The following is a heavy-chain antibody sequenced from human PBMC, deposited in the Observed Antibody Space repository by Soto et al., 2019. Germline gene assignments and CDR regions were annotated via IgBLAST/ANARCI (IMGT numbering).Heavy chain of an antibody. CDR3: ARTGYYDSSANHHPPADLDY. V-gene: IGHV4-31*03. CDR2: FYYSGST. CDR1: GASITNGCYY. J-gene: IGHJ4*02. D-gene: IGHD3-22*01. Sequence: PSETLSLTCSVSGASITNGCYYWTWIRQHPGKGLEWIGCFYYSGSTYYNPSLKSRLTISADTSTNQISLKLTSVTAADTAVYYCARTGYYDSSANHHPPADLDYWGQGTLVTVSS.